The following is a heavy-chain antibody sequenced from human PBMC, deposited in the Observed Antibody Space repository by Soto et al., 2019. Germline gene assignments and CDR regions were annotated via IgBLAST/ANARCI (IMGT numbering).Heavy chain of an antibody. CDR2: IYYSGST. D-gene: IGHD6-13*01. Sequence: QVQLQESGPGLVKPSQTLSLTCTVSGGSISSGGYYWSWIRQHPGKGLEWIGYIYYSGSTYYNPSLKSRVTRSVDTSKNQFSLKLSSVTAADTAVYYCARGAAAGLYYYYYYMDVWGKGTTVTVSS. CDR3: ARGAAAGLYYYYYYMDV. V-gene: IGHV4-31*03. J-gene: IGHJ6*03. CDR1: GGSISSGGYY.